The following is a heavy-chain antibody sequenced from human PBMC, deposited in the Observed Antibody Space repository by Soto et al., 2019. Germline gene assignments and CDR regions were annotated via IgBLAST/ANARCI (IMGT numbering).Heavy chain of an antibody. V-gene: IGHV1-24*01. D-gene: IGHD3-3*01. CDR1: GYTLTELS. CDR2: FDPEDGET. Sequence: ASVKVSCKVSGYTLTELSMHWVRQAPGKGLEWMGGFDPEDGETIYAQKFQGRVTMTEDTSTDTAYMELSSLRSEDTAVYYCATTRGRVYDFWSDYRRAAFDIWGQGTMVTVSS. J-gene: IGHJ3*02. CDR3: ATTRGRVYDFWSDYRRAAFDI.